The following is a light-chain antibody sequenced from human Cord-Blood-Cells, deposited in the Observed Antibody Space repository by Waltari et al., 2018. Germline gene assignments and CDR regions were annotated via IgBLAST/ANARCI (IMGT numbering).Light chain of an antibody. CDR2: GAS. Sequence: EIVLTQSPGTLSLSPGDRATLSCRASQSVSSSYLAWYQQKPGQAPRLLIYGASNRATGIPDRFSGSGSGTDFTLTISRLEPEDFAVYYCQQYGSSLYSFGQGTKLEIK. J-gene: IGKJ2*03. V-gene: IGKV3-20*01. CDR3: QQYGSSLYS. CDR1: QSVSSSY.